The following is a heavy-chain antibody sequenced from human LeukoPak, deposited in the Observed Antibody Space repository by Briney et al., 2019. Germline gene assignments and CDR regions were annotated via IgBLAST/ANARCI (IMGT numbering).Heavy chain of an antibody. CDR1: GGTFSSYA. Sequence: ASVKLSCKASGGTFSSYAISWVRQAPGQGLEWMGGIIPIFGTANYAQKCQGRVTITTDQSTSTAYMELSSLRSEDTAVYYCARTQSGFGRGYNWNYRPTHDAFDIWGQGTMVTVSS. D-gene: IGHD1-7*01. V-gene: IGHV1-69*05. J-gene: IGHJ3*02. CDR3: ARTQSGFGRGYNWNYRPTHDAFDI. CDR2: IIPIFGTA.